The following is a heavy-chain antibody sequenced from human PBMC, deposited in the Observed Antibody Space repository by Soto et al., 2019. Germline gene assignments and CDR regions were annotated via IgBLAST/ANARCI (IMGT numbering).Heavy chain of an antibody. V-gene: IGHV4-30-4*01. CDR1: GGSISSGDYY. J-gene: IGHJ3*02. CDR3: ARDLYAIDAFDI. D-gene: IGHD2-2*02. Sequence: QVQLQESGPGLVKPSQTLSLTCTVSGGSISSGDYYWSWIRQPPGMGLEWIGYLYYSGSTYYNPSLKSRVTISVNTSKNQFSLKLSSVNAAATAVYYCARDLYAIDAFDIWGQGTMVTVSS. CDR2: LYYSGST.